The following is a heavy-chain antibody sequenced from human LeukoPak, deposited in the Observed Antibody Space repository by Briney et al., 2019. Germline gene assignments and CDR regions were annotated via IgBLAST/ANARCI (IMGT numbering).Heavy chain of an antibody. V-gene: IGHV6-1*01. Sequence: SQTLSLTCAISGDSVSSNSVTWNWIRQSPSRGLEWLGRTYYRSTWYNDYAVSVRGRITVNPDTSKNQFSLKLSSVTAADTAVYYCARDSKTYYYDNWGQGTLVTVSS. CDR3: ARDSKTYYYDN. CDR2: TYYRSTWYN. J-gene: IGHJ4*02. CDR1: GDSVSSNSVT.